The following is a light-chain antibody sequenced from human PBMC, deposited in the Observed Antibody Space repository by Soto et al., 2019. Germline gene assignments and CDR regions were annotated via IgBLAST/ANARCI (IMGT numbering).Light chain of an antibody. J-gene: IGKJ2*01. CDR1: QSVGTN. CDR3: QQYDNWPPRWT. CDR2: GAS. Sequence: EIVMTQSPATLSVSPGERVTLSCRASQSVGTNLAWYQQKPGQAPRLLILGASTRASGIPAKFSGSGSGTEFTLSIGSRQSEDFAIYYCQQYDNWPPRWTFGQGTKVDIK. V-gene: IGKV3-15*01.